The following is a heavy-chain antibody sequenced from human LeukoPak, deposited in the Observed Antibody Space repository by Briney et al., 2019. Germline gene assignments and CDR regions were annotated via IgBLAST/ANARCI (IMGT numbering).Heavy chain of an antibody. D-gene: IGHD3-10*01. V-gene: IGHV3-30*03. J-gene: IGHJ4*02. CDR3: ARGPTLGYYGSGSFEYYFDY. Sequence: GGSLRLSCAASGFTFSSYGMHWVRQAPGKGLEWVAVISYDGSNKYYADSVKGRFTISRDNSKNTLYLQMNSLRAEDTAVYYCARGPTLGYYGSGSFEYYFDYWGQGTLVTVSS. CDR1: GFTFSSYG. CDR2: ISYDGSNK.